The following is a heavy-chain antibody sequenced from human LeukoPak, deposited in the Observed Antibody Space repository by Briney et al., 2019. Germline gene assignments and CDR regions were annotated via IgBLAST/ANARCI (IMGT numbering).Heavy chain of an antibody. J-gene: IGHJ3*02. V-gene: IGHV4-34*01. D-gene: IGHD2-8*02. CDR2: INHSGST. CDR1: GGSFSGYY. CDR3: ASDLRVGHERYEAFNI. Sequence: SETLSLTCAVYGGSFSGYYWSWIRQPPGKGLEWIGEINHSGSTNYNPSLKSRVTISVDTSKNQFSLKLSSVTAADTAVYYCASDLRVGHERYEAFNIWGQGTLVTVSS.